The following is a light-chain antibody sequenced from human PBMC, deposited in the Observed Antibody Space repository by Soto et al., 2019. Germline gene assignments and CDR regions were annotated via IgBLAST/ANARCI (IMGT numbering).Light chain of an antibody. CDR1: QGIRSL. J-gene: IGKJ5*01. CDR2: AAS. V-gene: IGKV1-39*01. CDR3: QQSYSNPVT. Sequence: DIQMTQSPSSLSASVGDRVSITCRSSQGIRSLLVWYQQKPGKAPKLLIYAASSLQSGVPSRFSGSGSGTDFTLTISSLQPEDFATYYCQQSYSNPVTFGQGTRLEI.